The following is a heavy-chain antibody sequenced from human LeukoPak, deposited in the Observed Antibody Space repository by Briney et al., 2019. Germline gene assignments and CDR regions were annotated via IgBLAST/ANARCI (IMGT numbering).Heavy chain of an antibody. J-gene: IGHJ5*02. Sequence: GGSLRLSSASSGFMFSKSWMHWVRHVPPKGLVWGARIYNDGSTTNYADSVKSRFTISRDNAANTLFLQMSSLRAADTAVYYCAREKDDHGDPGPLDAWGQGDLVTVSS. D-gene: IGHD4-17*01. CDR3: AREKDDHGDPGPLDA. CDR1: GFMFSKSW. V-gene: IGHV3-74*01. CDR2: IYNDGSTT.